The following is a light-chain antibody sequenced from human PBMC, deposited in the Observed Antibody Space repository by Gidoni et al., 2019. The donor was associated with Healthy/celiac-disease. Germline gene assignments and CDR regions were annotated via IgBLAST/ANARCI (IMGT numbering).Light chain of an antibody. V-gene: IGKV3-15*01. CDR1: QSVNSN. J-gene: IGKJ4*01. Sequence: EIVMTQSPATLSVSPGERATLSCRASQSVNSNLAWYQQKPGQAPRLLIYGASTRATGIPARFSGSGSGTEFTLTISSLQSEDFAVYYCQQYNNWPPLTFGGGTKGESK. CDR3: QQYNNWPPLT. CDR2: GAS.